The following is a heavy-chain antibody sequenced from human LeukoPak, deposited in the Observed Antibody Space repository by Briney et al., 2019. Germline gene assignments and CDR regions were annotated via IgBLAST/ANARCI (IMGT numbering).Heavy chain of an antibody. V-gene: IGHV4-61*02. CDR1: GGSISSGSYY. J-gene: IGHJ4*02. CDR3: ARARRDGYNHPFDY. Sequence: SQTLSLTCTVSGGSISSGSYYWRWIRQPAGKGLEWIGRIYTSGSTNYNPSLKSRVTISVDTSKNQFSLKLSSVTAADTAVYYCARARRDGYNHPFDYWGQGTLVTGSS. CDR2: IYTSGST. D-gene: IGHD5-24*01.